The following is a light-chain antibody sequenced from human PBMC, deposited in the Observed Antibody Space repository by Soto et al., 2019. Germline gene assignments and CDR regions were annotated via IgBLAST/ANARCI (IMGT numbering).Light chain of an antibody. CDR1: SSDVGGYNY. CDR3: SSYAGSNNFV. CDR2: EVS. J-gene: IGLJ1*01. V-gene: IGLV2-8*01. Sequence: QSVLTQPPAASGSPGQSVTISCTGTSSDVGGYNYVSWYQQHPGKAPKLMIYEVSERPSGVPDRFSGSKSSNTASLTVSRLQAEDEADYYCSSYAGSNNFVFGTGTKVTVL.